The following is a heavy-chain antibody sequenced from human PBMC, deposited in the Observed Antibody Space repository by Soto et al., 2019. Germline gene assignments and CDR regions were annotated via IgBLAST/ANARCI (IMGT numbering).Heavy chain of an antibody. CDR2: IIPIFGTA. Sequence: SVKVSCKASGGTFSSYAISWVRQAPGQGLEWMGGIIPIFGTANYAQKFQGGVTITADESTSTAYMELSSLRSEDTAVYYCARVMRGRVVVPAAIDYYYYYGMDVWGQGTTVTVSS. CDR1: GGTFSSYA. D-gene: IGHD2-2*01. V-gene: IGHV1-69*13. J-gene: IGHJ6*02. CDR3: ARVMRGRVVVPAAIDYYYYYGMDV.